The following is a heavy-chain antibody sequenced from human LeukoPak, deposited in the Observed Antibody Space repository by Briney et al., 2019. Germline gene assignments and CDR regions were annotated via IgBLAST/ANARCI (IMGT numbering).Heavy chain of an antibody. CDR2: IYYTGST. CDR1: SGSISTYY. Sequence: SETLSLTCTVSSGSISTYYWSWIRQPPGKGLEWIGYIYYTGSTNYNPSLRSRVTMSVHTSKKQFSLKLSSVTAADTAVYYCARANYDYFYGMDVWGQGTTVTVSS. J-gene: IGHJ6*02. V-gene: IGHV4-59*01. CDR3: ARANYDYFYGMDV.